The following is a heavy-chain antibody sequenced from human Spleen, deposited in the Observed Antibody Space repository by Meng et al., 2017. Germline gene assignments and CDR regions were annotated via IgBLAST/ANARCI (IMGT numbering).Heavy chain of an antibody. CDR1: GFTFSSYW. CDR2: INSDGSST. Sequence: GESLKISCAASGFTFSSYWMHWVRQAPGKGLVWVSRINSDGSSTSYADSVKGRFTISRENAKNSLYLQLNSLRAGDTAVYYCAKVILPYYYGSGRPAFDYWGQGTLVTVSS. D-gene: IGHD3-10*01. J-gene: IGHJ4*02. V-gene: IGHV3-74*01. CDR3: AKVILPYYYGSGRPAFDY.